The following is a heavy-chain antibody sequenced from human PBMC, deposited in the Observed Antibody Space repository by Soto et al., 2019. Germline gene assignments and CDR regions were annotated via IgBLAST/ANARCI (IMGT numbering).Heavy chain of an antibody. V-gene: IGHV1-18*01. CDR1: GYSFTNYD. CDR3: ARYCSSTSCDHYFDY. J-gene: IGHJ4*02. CDR2: ISPYNGDT. D-gene: IGHD2-2*01. Sequence: ASVKVSCKASGYSFTNYDISWLGQAPGQGLEWMGWISPYNGDTNYAQKLQGRVTMATDTSTSTAYMELRSLRSDDTAVYYCARYCSSTSCDHYFDYWGQGTLVTVSS.